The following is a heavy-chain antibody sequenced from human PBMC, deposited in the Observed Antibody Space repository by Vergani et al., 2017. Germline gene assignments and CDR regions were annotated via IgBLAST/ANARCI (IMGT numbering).Heavy chain of an antibody. V-gene: IGHV3-21*01. D-gene: IGHD3-22*01. CDR1: GFSFGSYS. J-gene: IGHJ6*02. Sequence: VQLVESGGNVVQSGTSLRLSCAASGFSFGSYSMNWVRQAPGKGLEWVSSISSSSSYIYYVDSVKGRFTISRDNAKNSLYLQMNSLRAEDTAVYYCARDKVVITLLGYGMDVWGQGTTVTVSS. CDR2: ISSSSSYI. CDR3: ARDKVVITLLGYGMDV.